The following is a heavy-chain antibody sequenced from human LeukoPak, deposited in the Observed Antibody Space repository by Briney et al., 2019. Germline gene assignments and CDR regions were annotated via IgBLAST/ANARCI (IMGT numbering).Heavy chain of an antibody. D-gene: IGHD1-7*01. J-gene: IGHJ4*02. V-gene: IGHV3-53*01. CDR2: IYSSGNT. CDR3: ARAPNWNYGDYYFDY. Sequence: PGGSLILSCAAYEFTVCSNYMNWVRQAPGKGLEWVSVIYSSGNTYYADSVKGRFTISRDNSKNTLYLQMNSLRAEDTAVYYCARAPNWNYGDYYFDYWGQGTLVTVSS. CDR1: EFTVCSNY.